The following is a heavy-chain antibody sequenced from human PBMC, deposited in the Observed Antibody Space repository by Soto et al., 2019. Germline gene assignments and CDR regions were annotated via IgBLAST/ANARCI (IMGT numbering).Heavy chain of an antibody. Sequence: PSQTLSLTCAISRDSVSGNSAAWNWIRQSPSRGLEWLGRTYYRSRWYNDYAVSVKSRITVTPDTSKNQFSLHLNSVTPEDTAVYYCARESPYYVSSDSYLDYWGQGALVTVSS. CDR3: ARESPYYVSSDSYLDY. D-gene: IGHD3-16*01. CDR2: TYYRSRWYN. CDR1: RDSVSGNSAA. V-gene: IGHV6-1*01. J-gene: IGHJ4*02.